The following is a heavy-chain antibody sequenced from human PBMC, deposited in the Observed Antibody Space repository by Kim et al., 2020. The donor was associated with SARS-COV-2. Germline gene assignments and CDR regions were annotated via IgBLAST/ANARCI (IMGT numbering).Heavy chain of an antibody. Sequence: YADSVKGRFTISRDNSKNSLYLQMNSLRTEDTALYYCAKELSAAAGLLGYWGQGTLVTVSS. D-gene: IGHD6-13*01. J-gene: IGHJ4*02. CDR3: AKELSAAAGLLGY. V-gene: IGHV3-43*01.